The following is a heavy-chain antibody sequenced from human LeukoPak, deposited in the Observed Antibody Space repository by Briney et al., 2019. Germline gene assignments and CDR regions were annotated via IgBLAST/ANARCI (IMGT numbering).Heavy chain of an antibody. CDR1: GFTFSTYA. V-gene: IGHV3-23*01. J-gene: IGHJ4*02. CDR2: ISGSGGST. CDR3: AKSSYYDSSGYYREYYFDS. D-gene: IGHD3-22*01. Sequence: GGSLRLSCAASGFTFSTYAMSWVRQAPGKGLEWVSAISGSGGSTNYADSVKGRVTVSRDNSKSTLYLQMNSLRAEDTAVYYCAKSSYYDSSGYYREYYFDSWGQGTLVTVSS.